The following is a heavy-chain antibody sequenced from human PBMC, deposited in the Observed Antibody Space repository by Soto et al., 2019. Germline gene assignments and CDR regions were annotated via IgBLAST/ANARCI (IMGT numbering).Heavy chain of an antibody. CDR3: ATGSGWYSPDY. CDR2: IDNDGSSR. CDR1: GFTFSSNW. V-gene: IGHV3-74*01. Sequence: PGGSLRLSCAASGFTFSSNWMHWVRQGPGKGLVWVSRIDNDGSSRDYADSVKGRFTISRDNAKNTLYLEMSSLRAEGTAVYYCATGSGWYSPDYWGQGTLVTVSS. D-gene: IGHD6-19*01. J-gene: IGHJ4*02.